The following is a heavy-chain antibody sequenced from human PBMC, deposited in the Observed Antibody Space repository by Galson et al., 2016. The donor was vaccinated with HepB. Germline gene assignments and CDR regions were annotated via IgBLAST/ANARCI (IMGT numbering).Heavy chain of an antibody. CDR1: GYSFTNYY. Sequence: SVKVSCKASGYSFTNYYIHWVRQAPGQGLEWMGTINPSGGTTDYAQTFRGRVSMTRDTSTSTVFMELTNPRSEDTAVYYCARVIFDYASGSYSNPPSFDPWARESWSPSPQ. CDR3: ARVIFDYASGSYSNPPSFDP. V-gene: IGHV1-46*01. D-gene: IGHD3-10*01. CDR2: INPSGGTT. J-gene: IGHJ5*02.